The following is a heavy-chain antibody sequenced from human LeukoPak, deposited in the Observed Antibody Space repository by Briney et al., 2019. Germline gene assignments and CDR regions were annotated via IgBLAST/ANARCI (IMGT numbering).Heavy chain of an antibody. CDR3: VGSLWGYQFDY. Sequence: HPGGSLRLSCAASAFTVSSNYVSWVRQAPGKGLEWVSVIYNTGATYYADSVKGRFAISRDNSNNTVFLQMNSLTAEDTAVYYCVGSLWGYQFDYWGQGTLVTVSS. V-gene: IGHV3-66*02. CDR1: AFTVSSNY. J-gene: IGHJ4*02. CDR2: IYNTGAT. D-gene: IGHD3-16*01.